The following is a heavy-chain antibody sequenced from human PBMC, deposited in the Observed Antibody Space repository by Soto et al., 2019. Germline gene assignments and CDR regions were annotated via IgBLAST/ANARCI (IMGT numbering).Heavy chain of an antibody. CDR1: GGSISSSSYY. CDR3: ARHLTYCSAGSCYSDFPYYGMDV. V-gene: IGHV4-39*01. CDR2: IFYSGST. J-gene: IGHJ6*02. Sequence: SETLSLTCTVSGGSISSSSYYWGWIRQPPGKGLEWIGSIFYSGSTYCNPSLKSRVTISVDTSKNQFSLKLSSVTAADTAVYYCARHLTYCSAGSCYSDFPYYGMDVWGQGTTVTVSS. D-gene: IGHD2-15*01.